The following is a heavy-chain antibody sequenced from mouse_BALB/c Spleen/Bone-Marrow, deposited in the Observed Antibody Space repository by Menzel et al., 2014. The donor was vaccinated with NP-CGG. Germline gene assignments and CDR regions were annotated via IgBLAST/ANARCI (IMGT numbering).Heavy chain of an antibody. CDR1: EFSLTSYG. J-gene: IGHJ3*01. D-gene: IGHD1-1*01. CDR2: IWAGGST. CDR3: ARGGSSRAWFAY. V-gene: IGHV2-9*02. Sequence: VNVVESGPGLVAPSQSLSITCTVSEFSLTSYGVHWVRQPPGKGLEWLGVIWAGGSTNYNSALMSRLGISKDNSKSQVFLKMNSLQTDDTAMYYCARGGSSRAWFAYWGQGTLVTVSA.